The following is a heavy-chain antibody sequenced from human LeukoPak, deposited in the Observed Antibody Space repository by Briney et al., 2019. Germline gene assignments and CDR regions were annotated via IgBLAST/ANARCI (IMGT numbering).Heavy chain of an antibody. Sequence: GWMNPNSGNTGYAQKFQGRVTMTRNTSISTAYMELSSLRSEDTAVYYCARVVGATKIDYWGQGTLVTVSS. J-gene: IGHJ4*02. CDR3: ARVVGATKIDY. CDR2: MNPNSGNT. D-gene: IGHD1-26*01. V-gene: IGHV1-8*01.